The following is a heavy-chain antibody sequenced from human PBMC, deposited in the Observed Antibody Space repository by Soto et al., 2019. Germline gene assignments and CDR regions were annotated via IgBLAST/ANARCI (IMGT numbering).Heavy chain of an antibody. Sequence: ASVKVSCKASGYTFTSYAMHWVRQAPGQRLEWMGWINAGNGNTKYSQKFQGRVTITRDTSASTAYMELSSLRSEDTAVYYCARDVKIAAAGNYGMDVWGQGTTVTVSS. J-gene: IGHJ6*02. CDR1: GYTFTSYA. D-gene: IGHD6-13*01. CDR3: ARDVKIAAAGNYGMDV. CDR2: INAGNGNT. V-gene: IGHV1-3*01.